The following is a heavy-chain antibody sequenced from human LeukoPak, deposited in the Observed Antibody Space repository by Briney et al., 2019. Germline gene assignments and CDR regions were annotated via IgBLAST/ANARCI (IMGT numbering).Heavy chain of an antibody. Sequence: ASVKVPCKASGYTFTGYYMHWVRQAPGQGLEWMGWINPNSGGTNYAQKFQGRVTMTRDTSISTAYMELSRLRSDDTAVYYCARGPQLLLGNDWFDPWGQGTLVTVSS. D-gene: IGHD2-2*01. J-gene: IGHJ5*02. CDR2: INPNSGGT. CDR1: GYTFTGYY. CDR3: ARGPQLLLGNDWFDP. V-gene: IGHV1-2*02.